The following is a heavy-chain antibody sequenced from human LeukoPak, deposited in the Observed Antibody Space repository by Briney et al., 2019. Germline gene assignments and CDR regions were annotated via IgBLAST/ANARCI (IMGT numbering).Heavy chain of an antibody. D-gene: IGHD3-10*01. J-gene: IGHJ5*02. Sequence: GASVKVSCKASVYTFTSYDINWVRQATGQGREWMGWMNPNSGNTGYAQKFQGRVTMTRNTSISTAYMGLSSLRSEDTAVYYCARVTSPKRGSLFDPSNQATLVTVSS. CDR1: VYTFTSYD. CDR2: MNPNSGNT. CDR3: ARVTSPKRGSLFDP. V-gene: IGHV1-8*01.